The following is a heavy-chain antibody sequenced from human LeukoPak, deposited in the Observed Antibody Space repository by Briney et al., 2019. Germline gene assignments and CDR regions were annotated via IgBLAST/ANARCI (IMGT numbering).Heavy chain of an antibody. D-gene: IGHD6-13*01. CDR2: IYYSGST. J-gene: IGHJ4*02. CDR3: ARGSSSSFAAFYFDY. CDR1: GGSISSYY. V-gene: IGHV4-59*01. Sequence: SPSETLSLTCTVSGGSISSYYWSWIRQPPGKGLEWIGYIYYSGSTNYNPSLKSRVTISVDTSKNQFSLKLSSVTAADTAVYYCARGSSSSFAAFYFDYWGQGTLVTVSS.